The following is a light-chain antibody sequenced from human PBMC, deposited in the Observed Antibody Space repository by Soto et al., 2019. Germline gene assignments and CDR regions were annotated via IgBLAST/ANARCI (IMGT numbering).Light chain of an antibody. J-gene: IGLJ7*01. CDR2: EVS. V-gene: IGLV2-18*02. CDR3: SSYTSTNTWV. Sequence: QSALTQPPSVSGSPGQSVTISCTGTSSDVGTYNRVSWYQQPPGTAPKLMIYEVSNRPSGVPDRFSGSKSGNTASLTVSGLQAEDEGDYYCSSYTSTNTWVFGGGTQLTVL. CDR1: SSDVGTYNR.